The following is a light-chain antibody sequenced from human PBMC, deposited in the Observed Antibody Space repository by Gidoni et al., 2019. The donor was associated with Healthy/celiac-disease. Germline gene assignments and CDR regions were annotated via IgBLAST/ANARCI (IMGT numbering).Light chain of an antibody. CDR2: GAS. J-gene: IGKJ1*01. CDR1: QSVSSSY. V-gene: IGKV3-20*01. CDR3: QQYGSSPQT. Sequence: EIVLTQSPGTLSLSPGERANLSCRASQSVSSSYLAWYQQKPGQAPRLLIYGASSRATGIPDRLSGSGSGTDFTLTISRLEPEDFAVYYCQQYGSSPQTFGQGTKVEIK.